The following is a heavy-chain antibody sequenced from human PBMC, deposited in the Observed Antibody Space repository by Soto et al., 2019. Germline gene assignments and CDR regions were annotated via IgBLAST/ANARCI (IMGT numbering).Heavy chain of an antibody. D-gene: IGHD1-26*01. CDR1: GFSFSTYG. CDR2: IWPDGTNK. CDR3: ARGRRFLGATEYYHDDMDV. Sequence: GGSLRLSCAASGFSFSTYGMHWVRQAPGKGLEWVAVIWPDGTNKNYGDSVKRRFTISGDNSKNTLSLQMDSLRAEDTAVYYCARGRRFLGATEYYHDDMDVWGQGTTVTVSS. J-gene: IGHJ6*02. V-gene: IGHV3-33*01.